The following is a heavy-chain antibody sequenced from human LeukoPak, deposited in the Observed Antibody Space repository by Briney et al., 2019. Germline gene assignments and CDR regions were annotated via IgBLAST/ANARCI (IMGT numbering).Heavy chain of an antibody. Sequence: SETLSLTCAVSGGSISSSNWWSWVRQPPGKGLEWIGEIYHSGSTNYNPSLKSRVTISEDKSKNQFSLKLSSVTAADTAVYYCARGGAGDVVAFDIWGQGTMVTVSS. V-gene: IGHV4-4*02. CDR3: ARGGAGDVVAFDI. D-gene: IGHD7-27*01. J-gene: IGHJ3*02. CDR1: GGSISSSNW. CDR2: IYHSGST.